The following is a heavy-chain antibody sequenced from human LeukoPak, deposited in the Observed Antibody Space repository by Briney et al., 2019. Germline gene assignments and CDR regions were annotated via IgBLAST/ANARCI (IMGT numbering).Heavy chain of an antibody. CDR2: TYYRSKWSS. J-gene: IGHJ4*02. Sequence: SQTLSLTCAISGDSVSSNSAAGNWIRQSPSRGLEWLGRTYYRSKWSSDYAVSVKSRITINPDTSKNQFSLQLNSVTPEDTAVYYCARGASGSTWYSFDYWGQGTLVTVSS. CDR3: ARGASGSTWYSFDY. D-gene: IGHD6-13*01. V-gene: IGHV6-1*01. CDR1: GDSVSSNSAA.